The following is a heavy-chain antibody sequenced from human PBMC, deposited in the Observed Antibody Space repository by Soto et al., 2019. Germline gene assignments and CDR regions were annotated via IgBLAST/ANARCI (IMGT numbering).Heavy chain of an antibody. D-gene: IGHD4-4*01. V-gene: IGHV3-30-3*01. Sequence: GGSLRLSCAASGFTFSSYAMHWVRQAPGKGLEWVAVISYDGSNKYYADSVRGRFTISRDNSKNTLYLQMNSLRAEDTAVYYCARDLGINYSNYVGYYYYGMDVWGQGTTVTV. CDR3: ARDLGINYSNYVGYYYYGMDV. CDR2: ISYDGSNK. CDR1: GFTFSSYA. J-gene: IGHJ6*02.